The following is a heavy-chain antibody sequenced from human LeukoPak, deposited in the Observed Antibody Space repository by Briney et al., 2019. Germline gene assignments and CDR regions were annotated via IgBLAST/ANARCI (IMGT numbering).Heavy chain of an antibody. J-gene: IGHJ6*04. V-gene: IGHV4-59*01. CDR3: ARYRYGSGSYYKSYGMDV. D-gene: IGHD3-10*01. Sequence: MPSETLSLTCTVSGGSISSYYWSWIRQPPGKGLEWIGYIYYSGSTNYNPSLKSRVTISVDTSKNQFSLKLSSVIAADTAVYYCARYRYGSGSYYKSYGMDVWGKGTTVTVSS. CDR2: IYYSGST. CDR1: GGSISSYY.